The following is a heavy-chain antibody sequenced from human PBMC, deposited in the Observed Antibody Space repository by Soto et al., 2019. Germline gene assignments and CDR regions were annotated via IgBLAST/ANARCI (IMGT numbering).Heavy chain of an antibody. J-gene: IGHJ4*02. CDR3: AREAYYDFWSGSPMYYFDY. CDR1: GGSISSGDYY. Sequence: PSEDLSLTCTVSGGSISSGDYYWSWIRQPPGKGLEWIGYIYYSGSTYYNPSLKSRVTISVDTSKNQFSLKLSSVTAADTAVYYCAREAYYDFWSGSPMYYFDYWGQGTLVTVSS. V-gene: IGHV4-30-4*02. D-gene: IGHD3-3*01. CDR2: IYYSGST.